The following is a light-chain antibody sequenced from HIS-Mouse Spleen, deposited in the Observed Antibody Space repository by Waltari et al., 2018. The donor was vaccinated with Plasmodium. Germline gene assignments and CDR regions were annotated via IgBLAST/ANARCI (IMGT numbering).Light chain of an antibody. V-gene: IGLV3-10*01. CDR1: ALPKKY. CDR2: EDS. CDR3: YSTDSSGNHRV. Sequence: SYELTQPPSVSVSPGQTARITCSGDALPKKYAYWYQQKSGQATVLVIYEDSKRPSGIPEEFSGSSSGTMATLTISGAQVEDEADYYCYSTDSSGNHRVFGGGTKLTVL. J-gene: IGLJ3*02.